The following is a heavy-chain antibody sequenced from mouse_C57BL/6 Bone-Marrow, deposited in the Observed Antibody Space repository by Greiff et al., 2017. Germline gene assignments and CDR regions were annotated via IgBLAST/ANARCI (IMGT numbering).Heavy chain of an antibody. D-gene: IGHD4-1*01. Sequence: EVKVVESGEGLVKPGGSLKLSCAASGFTFSSYAMSWVRQTPEKRLEWVAYISSGGDYIYYADTVKGRFTISRDNARNTLYLQMSSLKSEDTAMYYCTRGNWDVGAYWGQGTLVTVSA. V-gene: IGHV5-9-1*02. CDR1: GFTFSSYA. CDR2: ISSGGDYI. CDR3: TRGNWDVGAY. J-gene: IGHJ3*01.